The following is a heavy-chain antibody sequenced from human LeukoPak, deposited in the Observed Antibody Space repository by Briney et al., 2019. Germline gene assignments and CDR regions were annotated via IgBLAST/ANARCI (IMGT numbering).Heavy chain of an antibody. J-gene: IGHJ5*01. CDR2: IYHSGST. Sequence: PSETLSLTCTVSGGSISSGGYYWSWIRQPPGKGLEWIGYIYHSGSTYYNPSLKSRVTISVDRSKNQFSLKLSSVTAADTAVYYCARDTGGYGDLDSWGQGTLVTVSS. D-gene: IGHD4-17*01. V-gene: IGHV4-30-2*01. CDR3: ARDTGGYGDLDS. CDR1: GGSISSGGYY.